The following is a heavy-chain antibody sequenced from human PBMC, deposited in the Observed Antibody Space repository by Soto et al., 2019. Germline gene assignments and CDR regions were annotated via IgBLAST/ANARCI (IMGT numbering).Heavy chain of an antibody. D-gene: IGHD3-22*01. CDR1: GFTFSNAW. CDR3: AKDPSSGYSLLFSFDY. CDR2: IKSKTDGGTT. Sequence: GGSLRLSCAASGFTFSNAWMNWVRQAPGKGLEWVGRIKSKTDGGTTDYAAPVKGRFTISRDDSKNTLYLQMNSLRAEDTAVYYCAKDPSSGYSLLFSFDYWGQGTLVTVSS. J-gene: IGHJ4*02. V-gene: IGHV3-15*07.